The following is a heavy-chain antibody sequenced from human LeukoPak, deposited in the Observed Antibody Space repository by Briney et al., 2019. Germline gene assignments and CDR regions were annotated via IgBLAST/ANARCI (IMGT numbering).Heavy chain of an antibody. CDR3: AKFSYGDYVA. V-gene: IGHV3-30*02. D-gene: IGHD4-17*01. Sequence: GGSLRLSCATSGFVFSKNGMHWVRQAPGKGLEWVAFIRHDESNKYYADSVKGRFTISRDNSKNTLSLQMNSLRPDDTAVYYCAKFSYGDYVAWGQGTLVIVSS. CDR2: IRHDESNK. J-gene: IGHJ5*02. CDR1: GFVFSKNG.